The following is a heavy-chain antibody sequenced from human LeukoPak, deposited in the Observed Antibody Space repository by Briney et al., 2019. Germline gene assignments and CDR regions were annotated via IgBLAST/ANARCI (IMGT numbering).Heavy chain of an antibody. CDR1: GFTFDDYG. V-gene: IGHV3-20*04. CDR2: INWNGGST. Sequence: GGSLRLSCAASGFTFDDYGVSWVRQAPGKGLEWVSGINWNGGSTGYADSVKGRFTISRDNAKNSLYLQMNSLRAEDTAVYFCARGSSNVAARNNWFDPWDQGTLVAVSS. J-gene: IGHJ5*02. CDR3: ARGSSNVAARNNWFDP. D-gene: IGHD6-6*01.